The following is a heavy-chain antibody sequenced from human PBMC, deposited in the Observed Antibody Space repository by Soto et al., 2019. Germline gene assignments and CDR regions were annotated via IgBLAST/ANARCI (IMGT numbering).Heavy chain of an antibody. V-gene: IGHV3-21*01. CDR3: ARSIAAADNWFDP. Sequence: ESGGGLVKPGGSLRLSCAASGFTFSSYSMNWVRQAPGKGLEWVSSISSSSSYIYYADSVKGRFTISRDNAKNSLYLQMNSLRAEDTAVYYCARSIAAADNWFDPWGQGTLVTVSS. D-gene: IGHD6-13*01. J-gene: IGHJ5*02. CDR2: ISSSSSYI. CDR1: GFTFSSYS.